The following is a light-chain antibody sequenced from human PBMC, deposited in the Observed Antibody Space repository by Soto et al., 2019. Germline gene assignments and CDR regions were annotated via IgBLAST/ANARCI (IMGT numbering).Light chain of an antibody. CDR2: DAS. Sequence: EIVMTQSPATLSVSPGERVALSCRASQSVRGNFAWYQQKPGQAPRILIYDASTGATGIPARFSGSGSGTEFTLTISGLQSEDFGVFYCQQYNNWPYTFGQGTKLEIK. CDR3: QQYNNWPYT. CDR1: QSVRGN. V-gene: IGKV3-15*01. J-gene: IGKJ2*01.